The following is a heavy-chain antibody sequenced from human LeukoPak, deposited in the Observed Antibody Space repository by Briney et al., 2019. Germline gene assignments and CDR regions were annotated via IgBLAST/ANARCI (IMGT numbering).Heavy chain of an antibody. J-gene: IGHJ5*02. V-gene: IGHV1-18*01. CDR1: GYTFTIYD. CDR2: VSGYNGNT. D-gene: IGHD2-21*01. Sequence: ASVTVSCTASGYTFTIYDINWVRQAPGQGLEWMGWVSGYNGNTNYAQKFEGRGAMTTDTSSTTAYMELRRLRSDDTAIYYCARGDWFDPWGQGTLVTVSS. CDR3: ARGDWFDP.